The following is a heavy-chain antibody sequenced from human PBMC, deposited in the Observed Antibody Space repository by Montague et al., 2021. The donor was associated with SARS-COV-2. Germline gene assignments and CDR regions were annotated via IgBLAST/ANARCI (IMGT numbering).Heavy chain of an antibody. D-gene: IGHD5-12*01. V-gene: IGHV3-74*03. CDR2: INSDETSI. Sequence: SRRISCSASGFTFNTYWMNWVRQEPGKGLVSISRINSDETSISYADSVKGRFTVFRDNTKNILYLQMNSLRVEATAVYYCAMGWLPDFWGQGTQVTVSS. J-gene: IGHJ4*02. CDR1: GFTFNTYW. CDR3: AMGWLPDF.